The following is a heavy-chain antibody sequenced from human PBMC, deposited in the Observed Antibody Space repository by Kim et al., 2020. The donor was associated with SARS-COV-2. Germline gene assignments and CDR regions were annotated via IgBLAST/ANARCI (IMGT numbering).Heavy chain of an antibody. CDR1: GYTFIYYY. D-gene: IGHD3-10*01. J-gene: IGHJ3*02. CDR3: ASTGGYGSGSVLRRHDAFDI. CDR2: INSSGGSA. Sequence: ASVKVSCKASGYTFIYYYVHWVRQAPGQGLDWMGLINSSGGSASYPQKFQGRVTMTRDTSTRTIYMELSSLRSEDTAVYYCASTGGYGSGSVLRRHDAFDIWGQGTMVTVSS. V-gene: IGHV1-46*01.